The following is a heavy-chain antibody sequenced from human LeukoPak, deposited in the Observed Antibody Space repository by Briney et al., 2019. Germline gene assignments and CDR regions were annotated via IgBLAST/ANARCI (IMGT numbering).Heavy chain of an antibody. D-gene: IGHD1-26*01. J-gene: IGHJ5*02. CDR2: IYYSGST. Sequence: SETLSLTCTVSGGSISSSSYYWGWIRQPPGTGLEWIGSIYYSGSTYYNPSLKSRVTISVDTSKNQFSLKLSSVTAADTAVYYCARRSSSGGSYLGWFDPWGQGTLVTASS. V-gene: IGHV4-39*01. CDR3: ARRSSSGGSYLGWFDP. CDR1: GGSISSSSYY.